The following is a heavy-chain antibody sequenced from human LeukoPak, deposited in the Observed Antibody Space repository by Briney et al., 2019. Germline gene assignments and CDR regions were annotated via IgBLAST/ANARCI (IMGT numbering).Heavy chain of an antibody. CDR2: IYTSGST. V-gene: IGHV4-61*02. J-gene: IGHJ5*02. D-gene: IGHD3-10*01. Sequence: SQTLSLTCTVSGGSISSGSYYWRWIRQPAGKGLEWIGRIYTSGSTNYNPSLKSRVTISVDTSKNQFSLKLSSVTAADTAVYYCASLTPPSIWFGVSGWFDPWGQGTLVTVSS. CDR3: ASLTPPSIWFGVSGWFDP. CDR1: GGSISSGSYY.